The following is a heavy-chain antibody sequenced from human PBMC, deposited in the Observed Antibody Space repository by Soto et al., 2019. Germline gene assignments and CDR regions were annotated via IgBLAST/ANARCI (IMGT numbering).Heavy chain of an antibody. J-gene: IGHJ6*03. CDR1: GYTFTSYD. CDR2: MNPNSGNT. Sequence: QVQLVQSGAEVKKPGASVKVSCKASGYTFTSYDINWVRQATGQGLEWMGWMNPNSGNTGYAQKFQGIVTMTSNTSISTAYMELSSLRAEDTAVYYCARGPGSWYYYYMDVWGKGTTVTVSS. V-gene: IGHV1-8*01. D-gene: IGHD6-13*01. CDR3: ARGPGSWYYYYMDV.